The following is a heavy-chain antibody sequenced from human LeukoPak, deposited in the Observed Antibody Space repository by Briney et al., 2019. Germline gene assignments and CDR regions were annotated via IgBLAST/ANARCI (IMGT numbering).Heavy chain of an antibody. D-gene: IGHD4-17*01. Sequence: SETLSLTCAVYGGSFSAYYWSWIRQPPGKGLEWIGFIYNNGSTYYNPSLRSRITMSIDTSKNQFSLKLSSVTAADTAVYYCARVPQRDYGDNRFDYWGQGTLVTVSS. V-gene: IGHV4-34*10. CDR1: GGSFSAYY. J-gene: IGHJ4*02. CDR2: IYNNGST. CDR3: ARVPQRDYGDNRFDY.